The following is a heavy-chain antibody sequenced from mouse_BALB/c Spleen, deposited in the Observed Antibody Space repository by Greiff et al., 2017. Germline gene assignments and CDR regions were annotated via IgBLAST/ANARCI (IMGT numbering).Heavy chain of an antibody. V-gene: IGHV1-14*01. J-gene: IGHJ1*01. D-gene: IGHD2-10*02. Sequence: VQLQQSGPELVKPGASVKMSCKASGYTFTSYVMHWVKQKPGQGLEWIGYINPYNDGTKYNEKFKGKATLTSDKSSSTAYMELSSLTSEDSAVYYCARLYGNYGWYFDVWGAGTTVTVSS. CDR1: GYTFTSYV. CDR2: INPYNDGT. CDR3: ARLYGNYGWYFDV.